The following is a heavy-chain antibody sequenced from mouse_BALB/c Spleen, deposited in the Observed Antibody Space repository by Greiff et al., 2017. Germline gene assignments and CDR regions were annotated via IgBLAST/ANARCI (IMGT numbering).Heavy chain of an antibody. D-gene: IGHD1-2*01. J-gene: IGHJ1*01. V-gene: IGHV1-67*01. CDR2: ISTYYGDA. CDR1: GYTFTDYA. CDR3: ARSETTAHWYFDV. Sequence: VQLQQSGAELVRPGVSVKISCKGSGYTFTDYAMHWVKQSHAKSLEWIGVISTYYGDASYNQKFKGKATMTVDKSSSTAYMELARLTSEDSAIYYCARSETTAHWYFDVWGAGTTVTVSS.